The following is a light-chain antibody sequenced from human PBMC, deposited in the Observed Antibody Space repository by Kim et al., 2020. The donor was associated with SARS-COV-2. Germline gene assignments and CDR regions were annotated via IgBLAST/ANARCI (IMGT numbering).Light chain of an antibody. Sequence: RVTISFSGTTSNIGNNAVNWYQHLPGTAPKLLIYANNQRPSGVPDRFSASKSGTSASLAISGLQSEDEAHYYCASWDDSLNGHVVFGGGTQLTVL. V-gene: IGLV1-44*01. J-gene: IGLJ2*01. CDR3: ASWDDSLNGHVV. CDR1: TSNIGNNA. CDR2: ANN.